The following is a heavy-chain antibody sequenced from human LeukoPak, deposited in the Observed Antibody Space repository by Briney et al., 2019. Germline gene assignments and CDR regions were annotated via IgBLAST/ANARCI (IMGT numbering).Heavy chain of an antibody. D-gene: IGHD5-18*01. Sequence: SETLSLTCTVSGYSIGSGYYWGWIRQPPGKGLEWIGSIYHSGSTYYNPSLKSRVTISVDTSKNQFSLKLSSVTAADTAVYYCAREAAMAPGYFDYWGQGTLVTVSS. V-gene: IGHV4-38-2*02. CDR2: IYHSGST. CDR1: GYSIGSGYY. J-gene: IGHJ4*02. CDR3: AREAAMAPGYFDY.